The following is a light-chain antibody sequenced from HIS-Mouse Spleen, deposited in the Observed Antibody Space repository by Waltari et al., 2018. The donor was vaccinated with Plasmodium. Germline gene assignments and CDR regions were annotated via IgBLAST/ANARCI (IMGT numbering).Light chain of an antibody. CDR2: GAA. J-gene: IGKJ4*01. V-gene: IGKV3-20*01. CDR1: QSVRSSY. CDR3: QQYGRSPPLT. Sequence: EIVLTQSLGTLSLSPGERATLSCRASQSVRSSYFAWYQQKPGQPPRLLSYGAASRATGRPDRLSGSGSETDLTRTISRLEPEDFAVYYCQQYGRSPPLTFGGGTKVEIK.